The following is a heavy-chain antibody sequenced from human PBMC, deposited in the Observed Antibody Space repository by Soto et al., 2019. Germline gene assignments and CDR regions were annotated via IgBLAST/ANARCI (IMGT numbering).Heavy chain of an antibody. D-gene: IGHD4-17*01. J-gene: IGHJ4*02. CDR3: AHYRIFGDYMYYFDS. CDR1: GFSLSTSRVG. Sequence: QITLKESGTTLVKPTQTLTLTCTFSGFSLSTSRVGVGWIRQPPGKALEWLALIYWDDDKRYSPSLKTRLTITKDTSKNPVVLTVTNMDPVDTATYDSAHYRIFGDYMYYFDSRGQGTLATVSS. CDR2: IYWDDDK. V-gene: IGHV2-5*02.